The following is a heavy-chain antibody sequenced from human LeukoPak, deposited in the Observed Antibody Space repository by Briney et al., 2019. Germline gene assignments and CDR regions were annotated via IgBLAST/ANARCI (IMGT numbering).Heavy chain of an antibody. CDR2: ISGSGTST. CDR3: TKGPRSTDY. V-gene: IGHV3-23*01. Sequence: GGSLRLSCAASGFTFSTSAMSWVRQAPGKGLEWVSAISGSGTSTYYSDSVKGRFTISRDNSKHMLYLQMNSLRAEDTAVYYCTKGPRSTDYWGQGTLVTVSS. CDR1: GFTFSTSA. J-gene: IGHJ4*02. D-gene: IGHD4-17*01.